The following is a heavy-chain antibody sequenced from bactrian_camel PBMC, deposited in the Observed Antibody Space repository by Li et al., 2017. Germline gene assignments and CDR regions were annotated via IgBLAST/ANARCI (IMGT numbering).Heavy chain of an antibody. CDR2: IYTSGVAP. D-gene: IGHD3*01. CDR1: GVSVTNHC. CDR3: AADRAWGYYCATGSWHPSF. J-gene: IGHJ4*01. V-gene: IGHV3S54*01. Sequence: HVQLVESGGGSVQAGGSLRLPCAASGVSVTNHCLGWFRQAPGKEREGVAIIYTSGVAPYYVDSVKGRFTVSQDSAKNAVYLQMNDLKPSDTGMYYCAADRAWGYYCATGSWHPSFWGQGTQVTVS.